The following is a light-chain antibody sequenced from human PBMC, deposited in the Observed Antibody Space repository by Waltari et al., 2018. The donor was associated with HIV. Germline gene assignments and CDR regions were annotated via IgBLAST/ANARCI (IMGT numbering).Light chain of an antibody. CDR1: SSNIGSNT. J-gene: IGLJ3*02. CDR3: AAWDDSLNGWV. Sequence: QSVLPQPPSASGTPGQRVTISCSGSSSNIGSNTVNWYQQLPGTAPKLLIYSNNQRPSGVPDRFSGSKSGTSVSLAISGLQSEDDTDYYCAAWDDSLNGWVFGGGTKLTVL. CDR2: SNN. V-gene: IGLV1-44*01.